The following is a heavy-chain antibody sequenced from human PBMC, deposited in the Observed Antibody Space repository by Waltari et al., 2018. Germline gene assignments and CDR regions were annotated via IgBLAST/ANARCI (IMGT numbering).Heavy chain of an antibody. V-gene: IGHV3-53*02. CDR1: GFTVSSKQ. Sequence: DVQLVETGGGLIQPGGSLRLSCAASGFTVSSKQMSWVRQAPEKGLEWVSVTYTGGTTAYADSVKGRFTISRDTSENTLNLQMNTLTAEDSAVYYCASSVSYCAGDCFSHWGQGTLVTVSS. D-gene: IGHD2-21*02. J-gene: IGHJ4*02. CDR2: TYTGGTT. CDR3: ASSVSYCAGDCFSH.